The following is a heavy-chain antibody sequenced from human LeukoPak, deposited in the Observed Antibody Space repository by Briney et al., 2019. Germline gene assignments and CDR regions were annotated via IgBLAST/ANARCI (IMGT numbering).Heavy chain of an antibody. D-gene: IGHD3-16*02. V-gene: IGHV1-58*02. Sequence: SVKVSCKASGFTFTSSAMQWVRQARGQRLEWIGWIVVGSGNTNYAQKFQERVTITRDMSISTAYMELSSLRSEDTAVYYCAAVRSLPKHGYYYGMDVWGQGTTVTVSS. CDR1: GFTFTSSA. CDR3: AAVRSLPKHGYYYGMDV. CDR2: IVVGSGNT. J-gene: IGHJ6*02.